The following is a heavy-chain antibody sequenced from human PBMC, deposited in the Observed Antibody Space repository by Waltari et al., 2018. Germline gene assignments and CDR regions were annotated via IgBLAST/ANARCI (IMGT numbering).Heavy chain of an antibody. CDR2: VNPNGGST. D-gene: IGHD2-2*01. CDR1: GYTFTDFY. V-gene: IGHV1-46*04. CDR3: ARAGSTLIWGVAE. J-gene: IGHJ4*02. Sequence: QVQLVQSGAEVQKPGASVKVSCKASGYTFTDFYMHWVRQAPGQGLVWMGIVNPNGGSTTYAQKLQDRVTMTRDTSTSTVYMELSSLRSEDTAVYYCARAGSTLIWGVAEWGRGTLVTVSS.